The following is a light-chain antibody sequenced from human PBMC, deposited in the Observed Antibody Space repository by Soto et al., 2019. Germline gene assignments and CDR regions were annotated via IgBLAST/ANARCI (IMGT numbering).Light chain of an antibody. J-gene: IGLJ3*02. V-gene: IGLV2-14*01. CDR3: CSYTSSGTPV. CDR2: EVT. CDR1: SSDIGGYNY. Sequence: QSALTRPASVSGSPGQSITMSCTGASSDIGGYNYVSWYRQHPGEAPKLMIYEVTNRPSGVSNRFSGSKSGNTASLTISGLQAEDEADYYCCSYTSSGTPVFGGGTKLTVL.